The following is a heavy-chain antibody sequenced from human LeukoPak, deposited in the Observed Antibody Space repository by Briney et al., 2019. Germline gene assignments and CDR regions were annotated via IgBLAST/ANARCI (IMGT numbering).Heavy chain of an antibody. D-gene: IGHD3-10*01. Sequence: PGGSLRLSCAASGFTFTNFAVGWVRQAPGSALEWVSRIGGSGDTYYADSVKGRFTTSRDISKSTLYLQLSSLRADDTAVYYCAKDGSGWSYDSWGQGTLVTVSS. CDR1: GFTFTNFA. CDR2: IGGSGDT. V-gene: IGHV3-23*01. J-gene: IGHJ5*01. CDR3: AKDGSGWSYDS.